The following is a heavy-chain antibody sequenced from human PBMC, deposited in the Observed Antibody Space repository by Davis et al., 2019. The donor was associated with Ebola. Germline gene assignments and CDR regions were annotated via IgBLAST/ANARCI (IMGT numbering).Heavy chain of an antibody. D-gene: IGHD6-13*01. CDR2: IYYSGST. CDR1: GGSISSYY. Sequence: MPSETLSLTCTVSGGSISSYYWSWIRQPPGKGLEWIGYIYYSGSTNYNPSLKSRVTISVDTSKNQFSLKLSSVTAADMAVYYCARLSSSPGGGVDVWGQGTTVTVSS. CDR3: ARLSSSPGGGVDV. J-gene: IGHJ6*02. V-gene: IGHV4-59*01.